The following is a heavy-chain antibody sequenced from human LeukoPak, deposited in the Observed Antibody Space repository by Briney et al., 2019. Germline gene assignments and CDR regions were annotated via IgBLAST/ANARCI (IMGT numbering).Heavy chain of an antibody. J-gene: IGHJ4*02. Sequence: GESLKISCKGSGYNFISYWIGWVRQMPGKGLEWMGIIYPGDSDTRYSPSFLGQVTISADKSISTAYLQWSSLKASDTAMYYCASFPGDKWGSGGYWGQGTLVTVSS. CDR2: IYPGDSDT. V-gene: IGHV5-51*01. CDR1: GYNFISYW. D-gene: IGHD7-27*01. CDR3: ASFPGDKWGSGGY.